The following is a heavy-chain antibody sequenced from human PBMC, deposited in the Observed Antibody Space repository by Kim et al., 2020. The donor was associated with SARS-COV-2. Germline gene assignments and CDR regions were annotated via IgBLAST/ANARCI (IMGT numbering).Heavy chain of an antibody. D-gene: IGHD6-13*01. CDR3: ARQGPSSSYAFDI. Sequence: YNPSLKSRVTISVDTSKNQFSLKLSSVTAADTAVYYCARQGPSSSYAFDIWGQGTMVTVSS. V-gene: IGHV4-39*01. J-gene: IGHJ3*02.